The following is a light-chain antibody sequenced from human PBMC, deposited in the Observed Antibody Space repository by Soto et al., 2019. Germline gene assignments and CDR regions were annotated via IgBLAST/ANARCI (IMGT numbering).Light chain of an antibody. CDR3: QQNGSSTPEA. J-gene: IGKJ1*01. CDR1: QSVSSSY. V-gene: IGKV3-20*01. Sequence: EIVLTQSPGTLSLSPGERATLSCRASQSVSSSYLAWYQQKPGQAPRLLIYGASSRATGIPDRFSGSGSGTDFTLTISRLEPVDFAVYYCQQNGSSTPEAFGQGTKLEIK. CDR2: GAS.